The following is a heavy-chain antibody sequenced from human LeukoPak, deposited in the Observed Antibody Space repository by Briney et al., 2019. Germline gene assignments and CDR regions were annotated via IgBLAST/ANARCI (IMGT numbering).Heavy chain of an antibody. CDR3: AREQMLRGIITHEYYFDY. D-gene: IGHD3-10*01. CDR2: INPYNGNT. V-gene: IGHV1-18*01. J-gene: IGHJ4*02. Sequence: ASAKVSCKASGYTFTSYGINWVRQAPGQGLEWMGWINPYNGNTNYAQKLQGRVTMTTDTSTSTAYMELRSLRSDDTAVYYCAREQMLRGIITHEYYFDYWGQGTLVTLSS. CDR1: GYTFTSYG.